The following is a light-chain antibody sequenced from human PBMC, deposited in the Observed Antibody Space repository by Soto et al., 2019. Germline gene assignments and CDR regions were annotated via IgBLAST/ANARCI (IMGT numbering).Light chain of an antibody. V-gene: IGKV1-5*01. CDR1: QTISNW. CDR2: EAS. CDR3: QQYHGYSRT. Sequence: DIQMTQSPSTLSASVGDRVTITCRASQTISNWLAWYQQKPGKAPNLLVYEASSLVSGVPSRFSGSGSGTDFTLTISSLQLDDFATYYCQQYHGYSRTFGQGTKVEIK. J-gene: IGKJ1*01.